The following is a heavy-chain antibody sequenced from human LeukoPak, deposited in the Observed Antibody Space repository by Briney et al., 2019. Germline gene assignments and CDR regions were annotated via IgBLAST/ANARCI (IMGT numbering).Heavy chain of an antibody. J-gene: IGHJ4*02. Sequence: ASVKVSCKASGGTFSSYAISWVRQAPGQGLEWMGGIIPIFGTANYAQKFQGRVTITADESTSTAYMELSSLRSEDTAVYYCARTREQLVILYYFDYRGQGTLVTVSS. D-gene: IGHD6-6*01. V-gene: IGHV1-69*13. CDR3: ARTREQLVILYYFDY. CDR1: GGTFSSYA. CDR2: IIPIFGTA.